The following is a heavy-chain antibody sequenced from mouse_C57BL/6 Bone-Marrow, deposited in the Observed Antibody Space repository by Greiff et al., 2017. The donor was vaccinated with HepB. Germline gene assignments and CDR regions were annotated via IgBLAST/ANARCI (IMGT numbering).Heavy chain of an antibody. CDR2: IWGVGST. V-gene: IGHV2-6*01. J-gene: IGHJ4*01. CDR1: GFSLTSYG. D-gene: IGHD2-5*01. CDR3: AIYYSNSYYAMDY. Sequence: VKLQESGPGLVAPSQSLSITCTVSGFSLTSYGVDWVRQSPGKGLEWLGVIWGVGSTNYNSALKSRLSISKDNSKSQVFLKMNSLQTDDTAMYYCAIYYSNSYYAMDYWGQGTSVTVSS.